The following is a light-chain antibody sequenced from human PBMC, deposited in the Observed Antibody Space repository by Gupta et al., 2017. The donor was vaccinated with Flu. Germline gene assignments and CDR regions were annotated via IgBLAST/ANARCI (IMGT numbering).Light chain of an antibody. CDR3: MQALQAAT. V-gene: IGKV2-28*01. Sequence: ISCKSSQSLLHANGRNYLDLYVQKPGQSPQLRIYLASNRASGVSDRFSGSGSGTEFTLKISRVEAEDVGVYYCMQALQAATFGGGTKVDIK. J-gene: IGKJ4*01. CDR1: QSLLHANGRNY. CDR2: LAS.